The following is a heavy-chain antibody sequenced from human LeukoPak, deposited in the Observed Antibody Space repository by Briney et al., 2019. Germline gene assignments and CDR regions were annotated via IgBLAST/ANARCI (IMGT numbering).Heavy chain of an antibody. Sequence: SETLSLTCTVSGGSISSYYWSWIRQPAGKGLEWIGRIYTSGSTNYNPSLKSRVTMSVDTSKNQFSLTLSSVTAADTAVYYCASHIVVVKKYYYYYYMDVWGKGTTVTVSS. CDR2: IYTSGST. J-gene: IGHJ6*03. V-gene: IGHV4-4*07. D-gene: IGHD2-21*01. CDR3: ASHIVVVKKYYYYYYMDV. CDR1: GGSISSYY.